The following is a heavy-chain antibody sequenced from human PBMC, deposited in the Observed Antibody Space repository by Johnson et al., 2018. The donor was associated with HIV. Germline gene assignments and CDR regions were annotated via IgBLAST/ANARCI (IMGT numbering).Heavy chain of an antibody. CDR1: GFTFSRCG. J-gene: IGHJ3*02. CDR3: ARDKYCSGGSCYLDAFDI. V-gene: IGHV3-30*03. D-gene: IGHD2-15*01. Sequence: QVQLVESGGGLVQPGGSLRLSCAASGFTFSRCGMHWVRQAPGKGLEWVALISYDGSNKYYADSVKGRFTISRDSSKNTLYLQMNSLRVEYTAVYYWARDKYCSGGSCYLDAFDIWGQGTMVTVSS. CDR2: ISYDGSNK.